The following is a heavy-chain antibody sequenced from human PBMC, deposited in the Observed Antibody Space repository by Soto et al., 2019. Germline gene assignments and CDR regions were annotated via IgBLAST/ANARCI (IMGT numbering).Heavy chain of an antibody. CDR1: GYTFTGYY. V-gene: IGHV1-2*02. D-gene: IGHD3-10*01. J-gene: IGHJ6*02. CDR3: ARDGLWFGVPYGMDV. CDR2: INPNSGGT. Sequence: GASVKVSCKASGYTFTGYYMHWVRQAPGQGLEWMGWINPNSGGTNYAQKFQGRVTMTRDTSISTAYMELSRLRSDDTAVYYCARDGLWFGVPYGMDVWGQGTTVTV.